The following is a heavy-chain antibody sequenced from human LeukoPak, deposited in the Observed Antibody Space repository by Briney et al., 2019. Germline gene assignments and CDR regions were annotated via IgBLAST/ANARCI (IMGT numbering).Heavy chain of an antibody. CDR2: ISGSGRTI. CDR3: ATYLYKTLDY. D-gene: IGHD3-10*01. V-gene: IGHV3-48*03. Sequence: PGGSLRLSCAASGFTFSSYAMSWVRQAPGKGLEWISYISGSGRTIYYADSVKGRFTISRDNAKTSLYLQMNSLRAEDTAVYYCATYLYKTLDYWGQGTLVTVSS. J-gene: IGHJ4*02. CDR1: GFTFSSYA.